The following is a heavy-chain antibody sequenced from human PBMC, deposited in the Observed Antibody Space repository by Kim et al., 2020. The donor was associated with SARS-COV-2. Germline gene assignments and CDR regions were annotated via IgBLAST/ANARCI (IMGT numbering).Heavy chain of an antibody. CDR1: GGSLSGYS. J-gene: IGHJ4*02. D-gene: IGHD2-21*01. CDR2: ITLTGGV. CDR3: ARHQHGSMIVVVISTFFDY. Sequence: SETLSLTCAVYGGSLSGYSWSWIRQPPGGGLEWVGEITLTGGVTYNPSLKSRVAMSSDTSKNQFSLKLSSVTAADTGVYFCARHQHGSMIVVVISTFFDYWGQGHTVTVSS. V-gene: IGHV4-34*01.